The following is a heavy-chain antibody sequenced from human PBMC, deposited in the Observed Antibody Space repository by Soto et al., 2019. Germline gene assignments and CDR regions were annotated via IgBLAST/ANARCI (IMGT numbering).Heavy chain of an antibody. CDR2: IWYDGRNK. V-gene: IGHV3-33*01. J-gene: IGHJ4*02. D-gene: IGHD4-17*01. CDR1: GFTFSSYG. Sequence: QVQLVESGGGVVQPGRSLRLSCAASGFTFSSYGMHWVRQAPGKGLEWVAVIWYDGRNKYYADSVKGRFTISRDNSKNTLYLQMNSLRPEDTAVYYCARLGDSDFDYWGQGTLVTVSS. CDR3: ARLGDSDFDY.